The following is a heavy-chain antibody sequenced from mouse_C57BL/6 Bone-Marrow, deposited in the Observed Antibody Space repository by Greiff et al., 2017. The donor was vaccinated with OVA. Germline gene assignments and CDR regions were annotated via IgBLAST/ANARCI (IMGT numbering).Heavy chain of an antibody. D-gene: IGHD4-1*01. CDR3: ARKRDWEAWCAY. J-gene: IGHJ3*01. CDR2: INPNNGGT. V-gene: IGHV1-26*01. CDR1: GYTFTDYY. Sequence: VQLQQSGPELVKPGASVKISCKASGYTFTDYYMNWVKQSHGKSLEWIGAINPNNGGTSYNQKFKGKATLTVDKSSSTAYMELRSLTSEDSAVYYCARKRDWEAWCAYGGQGTLVTVSA.